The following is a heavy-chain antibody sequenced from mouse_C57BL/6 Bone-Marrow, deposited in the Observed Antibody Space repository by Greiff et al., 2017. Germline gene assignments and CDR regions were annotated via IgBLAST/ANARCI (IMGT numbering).Heavy chain of an antibody. CDR1: GFTFSSYA. D-gene: IGHD1-1*01. CDR3: ARSEFITTVVADWYFDV. J-gene: IGHJ1*03. CDR2: ISDGGSYT. Sequence: DVKLVESGGGLVKPGGSLKLSCAASGFTFSSYAMSWVRQTPEKRLEWVATISDGGSYTYYPDNVKGRFTISRDNAKNNLYLQMSHLKSEDTAMYYCARSEFITTVVADWYFDVWGTGTTVTVSS. V-gene: IGHV5-4*03.